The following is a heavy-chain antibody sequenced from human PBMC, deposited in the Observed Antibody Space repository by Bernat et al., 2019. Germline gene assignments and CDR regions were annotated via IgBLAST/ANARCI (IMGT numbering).Heavy chain of an antibody. CDR1: GFTFSTNA. CDR3: GGTGQFDN. V-gene: IGHV3-23*04. CDR2: ISSNGRAT. Sequence: VQLVESGGGVVQPGRSLRLSCAASGFTFSTNAMTWGRQAPGKGLEWVSTISSNGRATWYADSVKGRFTISRDNSKSVLYLQMDSLRAEDTAVYYCGGTGQFDNWGQGALVTVSS. D-gene: IGHD3/OR15-3a*01. J-gene: IGHJ4*02.